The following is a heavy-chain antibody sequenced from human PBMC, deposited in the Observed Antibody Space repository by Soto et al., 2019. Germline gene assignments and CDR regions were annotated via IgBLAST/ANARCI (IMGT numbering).Heavy chain of an antibody. J-gene: IGHJ6*02. CDR1: GGNIRSGGYY. CDR3: ARVHDYGDYRDYYYYYGMDV. Sequence: TQSLTSTVSGGNIRSGGYYWSWIRQHPGKGLEWIGYIYYSGSTYYNPSLKSRITISVDTSKNQFSLKLSSVTAADTAVYYCARVHDYGDYRDYYYYYGMDVWGQGTTVTVSS. V-gene: IGHV4-31*03. CDR2: IYYSGST. D-gene: IGHD4-17*01.